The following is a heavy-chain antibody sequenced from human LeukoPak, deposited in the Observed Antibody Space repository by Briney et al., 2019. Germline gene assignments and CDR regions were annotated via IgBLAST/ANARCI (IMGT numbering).Heavy chain of an antibody. J-gene: IGHJ6*02. CDR1: GFTFSSYA. CDR2: ISYDGSNK. V-gene: IGHV3-30*01. CDR3: ARSYYYYYYGIDV. Sequence: PGGSLRLSCAASGFTFSSYAMHWVRQAPGKGLEWVAVISYDGSNKYYADSVKGRFTISRHNSKNTLYLQMNSLRAEDTAVYYCARSYYYYYYGIDVWGQGTTVTVSS.